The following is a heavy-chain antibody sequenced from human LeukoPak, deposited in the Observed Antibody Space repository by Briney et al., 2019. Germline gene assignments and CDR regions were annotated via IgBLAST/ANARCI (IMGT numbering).Heavy chain of an antibody. CDR1: GFAFSNFA. V-gene: IGHV3-30-3*02. J-gene: IGHJ5*02. Sequence: GGSLRLSCAASGFAFSNFAMHWVRQAPGEGLEYVAVISYDGTSKYYTNSVEGRFTISRDNSKNTLYLQMNSLTIEDAAVYYCAKIPPESWGLGTLVTVSS. CDR3: AKIPPES. CDR2: ISYDGTSK.